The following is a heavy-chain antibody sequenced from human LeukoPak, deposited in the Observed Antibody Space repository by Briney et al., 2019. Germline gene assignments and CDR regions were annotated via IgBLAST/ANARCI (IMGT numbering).Heavy chain of an antibody. CDR1: GFTFSSYS. Sequence: GGSLRLSCAASGFTFSSYSMTWVRQAPGKGLEWVSSISSSSSYIYYADSVKGRFTISRDNAKNTLYLQMSSLRVEDTAVYYCATGGGWEPSSGVVTHIDVWGKGTTVTVSS. V-gene: IGHV3-21*01. CDR3: ATGGGWEPSSGVVTHIDV. CDR2: ISSSSSYI. D-gene: IGHD3-3*01. J-gene: IGHJ6*03.